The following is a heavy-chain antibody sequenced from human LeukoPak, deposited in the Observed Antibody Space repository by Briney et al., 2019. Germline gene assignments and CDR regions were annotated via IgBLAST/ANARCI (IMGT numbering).Heavy chain of an antibody. V-gene: IGHV3-30-3*01. Sequence: PGGSLRLSCAASGFTFSSYAMHWVRQAPGKGLEWVAVISYDGSNKYYADSVKGRFTISRDNAKNTVYLQMNSLRGEDTAVYYCARDLRGSPDRWGQGTLVTVSS. D-gene: IGHD3-16*01. J-gene: IGHJ5*02. CDR3: ARDLRGSPDR. CDR2: ISYDGSNK. CDR1: GFTFSSYA.